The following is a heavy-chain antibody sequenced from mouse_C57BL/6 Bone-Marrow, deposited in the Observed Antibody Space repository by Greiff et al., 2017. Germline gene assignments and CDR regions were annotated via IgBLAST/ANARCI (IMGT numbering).Heavy chain of an antibody. CDR1: GFTFSDYG. CDR3: ARGGYLPWGDY. V-gene: IGHV5-17*01. D-gene: IGHD2-2*01. Sequence: EVKLVESGGGLVKPGGSLKLSCAASGFTFSDYGMHWVRQAPEKGLEWVAYISSGSSTIYYADTVKGRFTISRDTGKNTLFLQMTSLRSDDTAMYYCARGGYLPWGDYWGQGTSVTVSS. CDR2: ISSGSSTI. J-gene: IGHJ4*01.